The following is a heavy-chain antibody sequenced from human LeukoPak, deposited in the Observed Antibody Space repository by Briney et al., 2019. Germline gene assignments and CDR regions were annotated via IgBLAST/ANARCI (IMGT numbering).Heavy chain of an antibody. D-gene: IGHD3-9*01. CDR2: IKQDGSEK. Sequence: PGGSLRLSCAASGFTFSSYWMSWVRQAPGRGLEGVADIKQDGSEKYYVDSVKGGFTISRDNAKNSLYLQMNSLRAEDTAVYYCARGPGGIFSVFVTWGQGTLVTVSS. CDR1: GFTFSSYW. V-gene: IGHV3-7*01. CDR3: ARGPGGIFSVFVT. J-gene: IGHJ5*02.